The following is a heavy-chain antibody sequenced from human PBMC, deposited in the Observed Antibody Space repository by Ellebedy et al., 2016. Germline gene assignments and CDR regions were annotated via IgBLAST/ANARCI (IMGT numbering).Heavy chain of an antibody. CDR3: ARGEVGSGWTWSV. CDR2: ISAYNGST. J-gene: IGHJ6*02. D-gene: IGHD6-19*01. CDR1: GYTFTSYY. V-gene: IGHV1-18*04. Sequence: ASVKVSCKASGYTFTSYYMHWVRQAPGQGLEWMGWISAYNGSTNYAQKLQGRVTMTTDTSTSTAYMELRSLRSDDTAVYYCARGEVGSGWTWSVWGQGTTVTVSS.